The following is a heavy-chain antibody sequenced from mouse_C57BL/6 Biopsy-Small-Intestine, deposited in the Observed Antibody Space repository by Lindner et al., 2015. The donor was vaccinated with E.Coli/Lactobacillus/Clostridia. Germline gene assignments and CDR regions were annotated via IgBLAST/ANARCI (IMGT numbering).Heavy chain of an antibody. J-gene: IGHJ3*01. CDR2: INLYYGRT. CDR3: VNWDSY. CDR1: GYSFTGYN. D-gene: IGHD4-1*01. V-gene: IGHV1-39*01. Sequence: VQLQESGAELVKPGASMKISCKASGYSFTGYNMNWVKQSHGKSLDWIGNINLYYGRTNYNQKFKGKATLTVDKSSSTTYMHLNSLTSEDSAVYYCVNWDSYWGQGTLVTVSA.